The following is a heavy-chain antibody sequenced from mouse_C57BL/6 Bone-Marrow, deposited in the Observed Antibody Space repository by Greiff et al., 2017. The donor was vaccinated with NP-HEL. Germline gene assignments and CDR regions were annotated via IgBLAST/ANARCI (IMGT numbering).Heavy chain of an antibody. CDR3: ALLLRHYFDY. CDR2: IDPSDSYT. D-gene: IGHD1-1*01. Sequence: QVQLQQPGAELVKPGASVKLSCKASGYTFTSYWMQWVKQRPGQGLEWIGEIDPSDSYTNYNQKFKGKATLTVDTSSSTAYMQLSSLTSEDSVVYYCALLLRHYFDYWGKGTTLTVSS. V-gene: IGHV1-50*01. CDR1: GYTFTSYW. J-gene: IGHJ2*01.